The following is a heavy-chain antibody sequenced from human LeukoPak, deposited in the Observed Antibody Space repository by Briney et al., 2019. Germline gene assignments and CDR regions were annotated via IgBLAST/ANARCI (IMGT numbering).Heavy chain of an antibody. D-gene: IGHD3-22*01. CDR3: ARDRYYYDSSGGRGLDY. CDR1: GVSISSYY. J-gene: IGHJ4*02. CDR2: FYASGST. V-gene: IGHV4-4*07. Sequence: AETLSLTCTVSGVSISSYYWSWIRQPAGKGLEWIGRFYASGSTNYNPSLKRRVTMSVDTSKNQFSLKLSSVTAADTAVYYCARDRYYYDSSGGRGLDYWGQGTLVTVSS.